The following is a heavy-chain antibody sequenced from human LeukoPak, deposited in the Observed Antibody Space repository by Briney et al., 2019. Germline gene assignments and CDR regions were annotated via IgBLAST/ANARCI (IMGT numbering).Heavy chain of an antibody. CDR2: IDPSDSYT. J-gene: IGHJ4*02. D-gene: IGHD3/OR15-3a*01. CDR1: GYSFTNYW. CDR3: ARIDVGRDWPYYFDY. Sequence: GESLQISCKGSGYSFTNYWISWVRQMPGKGLEWMGRIDPSDSYTNYSPSFQGHVTISADKSISTAYLQWSSLKASDTAMYYCARIDVGRDWPYYFDYWGQGTLVTVSS. V-gene: IGHV5-10-1*01.